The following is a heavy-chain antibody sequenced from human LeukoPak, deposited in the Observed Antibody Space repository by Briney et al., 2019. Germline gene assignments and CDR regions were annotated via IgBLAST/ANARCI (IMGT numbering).Heavy chain of an antibody. Sequence: GRSLRLSCAASGFTFSRYAMHWVRQAPGKGLEWVAVISSDGTNKYYGDSVMGRFTISRDNSKNTLYLQMNSLRPEDTAVYYCAREGSSLDYWGQGTLVTVSS. CDR2: ISSDGTNK. V-gene: IGHV3-30-3*01. D-gene: IGHD6-13*01. CDR1: GFTFSRYA. CDR3: AREGSSLDY. J-gene: IGHJ4*02.